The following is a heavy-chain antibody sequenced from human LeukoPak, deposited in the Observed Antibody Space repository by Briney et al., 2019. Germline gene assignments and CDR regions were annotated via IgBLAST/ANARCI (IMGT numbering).Heavy chain of an antibody. Sequence: GSLRLSCAASGFTFSSYWMSWVRQAPGKGLEWVANIKQDGSEKYYVDSVKGRFTISRDNAQNSLYLQMNSLRAADTAVYYCAREIVATTNYFDYWGQGTLVTVSS. CDR1: GFTFSSYW. J-gene: IGHJ4*02. V-gene: IGHV3-7*01. CDR2: IKQDGSEK. CDR3: AREIVATTNYFDY. D-gene: IGHD5-12*01.